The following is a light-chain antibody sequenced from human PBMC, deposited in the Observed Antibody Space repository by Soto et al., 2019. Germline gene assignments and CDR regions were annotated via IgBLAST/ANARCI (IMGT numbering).Light chain of an antibody. CDR1: QNVSTY. V-gene: IGKV3-11*01. CDR2: DAS. CDR3: QQRTNWLT. Sequence: EIVLTQSPATLSLSPGERVTLSCRASQNVSTYLAWYQQKPGQAPRLLIYDASNRATGIPARFSGSGPGTDFTLTISSLEPEDFAVYYCQQRTNWLTFGPGTKVDIK. J-gene: IGKJ3*01.